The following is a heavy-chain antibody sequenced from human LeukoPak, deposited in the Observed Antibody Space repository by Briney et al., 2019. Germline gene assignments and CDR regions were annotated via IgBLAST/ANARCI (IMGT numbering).Heavy chain of an antibody. V-gene: IGHV3-23*01. CDR3: AKDRVGARPQYYFDY. CDR2: ISGSGGST. CDR1: RFTFSSYA. D-gene: IGHD1-26*01. J-gene: IGHJ4*02. Sequence: GGSLRLSCAASRFTFSSYAMSWVRQAPGKGLEWVSAISGSGGSTYYADSVKGRFTISRDNSKNTLYLQMNSLRAEDTAVYYCAKDRVGARPQYYFDYWGQGTLVTVSS.